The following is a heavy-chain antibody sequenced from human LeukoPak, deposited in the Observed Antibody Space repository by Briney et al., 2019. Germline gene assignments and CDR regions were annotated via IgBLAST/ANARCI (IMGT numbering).Heavy chain of an antibody. CDR1: GFTFSNYG. CDR3: ARDISGYYYFDY. J-gene: IGHJ4*02. CDR2: IWYDGSNK. Sequence: GRSLRLSCAASGFTFSNYGMRWVRQAPGKGLEWVAVIWYDGSNKYYADSVKGRFIISRDNSKNTLYLQMNSLRAEDTAVYYCARDISGYYYFDYWGQGTLVTVSS. D-gene: IGHD3-22*01. V-gene: IGHV3-33*01.